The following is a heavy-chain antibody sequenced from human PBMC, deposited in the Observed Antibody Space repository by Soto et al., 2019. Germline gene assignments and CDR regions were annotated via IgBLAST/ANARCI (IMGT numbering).Heavy chain of an antibody. Sequence: ASVKVSCKASGYTFTSCAMHWVRQAPGQRLEWMGWINAGNGNTKYSQKFQGRVTISRDTSASTAYMELSSLRSEDTAVYYCARDLGRYDFWSGYYSPVDYYYGMDVWGQGTTVTVSS. V-gene: IGHV1-3*01. CDR1: GYTFTSCA. J-gene: IGHJ6*02. D-gene: IGHD3-3*01. CDR2: INAGNGNT. CDR3: ARDLGRYDFWSGYYSPVDYYYGMDV.